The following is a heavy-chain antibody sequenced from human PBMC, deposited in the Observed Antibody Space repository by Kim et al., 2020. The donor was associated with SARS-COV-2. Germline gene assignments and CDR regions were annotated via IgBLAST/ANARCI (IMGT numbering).Heavy chain of an antibody. V-gene: IGHV3-13*01. J-gene: IGHJ3*02. CDR2: IGPASDT. D-gene: IGHD6-19*01. Sequence: GGSLRLSCVASGFTFSTYDMHWVRQATGKGLEWVSAIGPASDTYYPDSVKGRFTISRENAKNSLYLQMNSLRVGDTAVYYCARGGSGWSAFDIWGQGTMVTVSS. CDR1: GFTFSTYD. CDR3: ARGGSGWSAFDI.